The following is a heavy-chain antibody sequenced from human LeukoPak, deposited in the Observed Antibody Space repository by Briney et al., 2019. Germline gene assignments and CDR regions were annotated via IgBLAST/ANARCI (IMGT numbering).Heavy chain of an antibody. Sequence: PGGSLRLSCAASGFTFSSYAMSWVRQAPGRGLVGVSAISGSGGSTYYADSVKGWFTISRDNSKNTLYLQMNSLRAEDTAVYYCAKDLYSSGWYQDYWGQGTLVTVSS. J-gene: IGHJ4*02. CDR3: AKDLYSSGWYQDY. CDR2: ISGSGGST. CDR1: GFTFSSYA. V-gene: IGHV3-23*01. D-gene: IGHD6-19*01.